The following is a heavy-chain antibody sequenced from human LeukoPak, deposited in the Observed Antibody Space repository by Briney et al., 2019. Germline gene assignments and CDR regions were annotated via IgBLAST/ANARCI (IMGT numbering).Heavy chain of an antibody. CDR1: GFTFSSYG. CDR2: ISSNGGST. J-gene: IGHJ4*02. D-gene: IGHD3-22*01. V-gene: IGHV3-64D*06. CDR3: ATMIVVVINMGTFDY. Sequence: PGGPLRLSCAASGFTFSSYGMHWVRQAPGKGLEYVSAISSNGGSTYYADSVKGRFTISRDNSKNTLYLQMSSLRAEDTAVYYCATMIVVVINMGTFDYWGQGTLVTVSS.